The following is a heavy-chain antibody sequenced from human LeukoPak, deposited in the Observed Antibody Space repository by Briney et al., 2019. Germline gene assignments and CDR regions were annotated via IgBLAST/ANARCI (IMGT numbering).Heavy chain of an antibody. Sequence: SETLSLTWAVYGGSFSGYYWSWIRQPRGKGLEWIGEINHSGSTNYNPSLKSRVTISVDTSKNQFSLKLSSVTAADTAVYYCARGKLSRNWFDPWGQGTLVTVSS. J-gene: IGHJ5*02. CDR1: GGSFSGYY. V-gene: IGHV4-34*01. D-gene: IGHD3-10*01. CDR2: INHSGST. CDR3: ARGKLSRNWFDP.